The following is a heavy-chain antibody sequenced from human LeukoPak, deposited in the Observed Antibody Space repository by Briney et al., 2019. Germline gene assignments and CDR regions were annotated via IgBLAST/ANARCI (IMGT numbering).Heavy chain of an antibody. CDR3: ARGSGWYNY. CDR1: GGSFSGYY. D-gene: IGHD6-19*01. CDR2: INHSGST. Sequence: SETLSLTCAVYGGSFSGYYWSWIRQPPGKGLEWIGEINHSGSTNYNPSLKSRVTISVDTSKNQFSLKLSSVTAADTAVYYCARGSGWYNYWGQGTLVTVSS. V-gene: IGHV4-34*01. J-gene: IGHJ4*02.